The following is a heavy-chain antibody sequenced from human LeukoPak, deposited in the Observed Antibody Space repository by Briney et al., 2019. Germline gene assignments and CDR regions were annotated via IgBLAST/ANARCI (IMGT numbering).Heavy chain of an antibody. V-gene: IGHV4-59*01. D-gene: IGHD6-19*01. CDR2: IYYSGST. CDR3: ARGVQWLVCDY. CDR1: GGSISSYY. Sequence: SETLSLTCTVSGGSISSYYWSWIRQPPGKGLEWIGYIYYSGSTNYNPSLKSRVTISVDTSKNQFSLKLSSVTAADTAVYYCARGVQWLVCDYWGQGTLVTVSS. J-gene: IGHJ4*02.